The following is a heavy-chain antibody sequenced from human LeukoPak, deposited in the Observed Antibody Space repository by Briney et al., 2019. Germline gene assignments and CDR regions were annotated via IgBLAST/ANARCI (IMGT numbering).Heavy chain of an antibody. D-gene: IGHD1-1*01. Sequence: SVKVSCKPSGGTINYYAIYWVRQAPGQGLEWMARIIPIFGTVNYAQNFQDRLTISAYKSTNTAHMELSSLRFDDTAIYYCAAPPPGYSFSNQYYYMDVWGKGTTVIVSS. CDR3: AAPPPGYSFSNQYYYMDV. V-gene: IGHV1-69*06. CDR2: IIPIFGTV. CDR1: GGTINYYA. J-gene: IGHJ6*03.